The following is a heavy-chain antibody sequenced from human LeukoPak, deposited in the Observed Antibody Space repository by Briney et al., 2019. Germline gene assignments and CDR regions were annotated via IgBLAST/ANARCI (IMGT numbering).Heavy chain of an antibody. J-gene: IGHJ4*02. D-gene: IGHD6-19*01. V-gene: IGHV3-23*01. CDR2: FGGNGGNT. CDR3: VKLSSGSGSKFGFDS. Sequence: GGSLRLSCAASGFTFSSYAMNWVRQAPGKGLEWVLSFGGNGGNTYYADSVRGRFTISRDNSKNMLYLQMNSLRAGDTAVYYCVKLSSGSGSKFGFDSWGQGTLVAVSS. CDR1: GFTFSSYA.